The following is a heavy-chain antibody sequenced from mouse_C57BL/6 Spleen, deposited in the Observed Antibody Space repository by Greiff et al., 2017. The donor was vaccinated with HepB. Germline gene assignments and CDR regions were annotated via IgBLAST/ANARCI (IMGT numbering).Heavy chain of an antibody. CDR3: ARDWEAY. Sequence: EVQLKESGPELVKPGASVKISCKASGYSFTGYYMNWVKQSPEKSLEWIGEINPSTGGTTYNQKFKAKATLTVDKSSSTAYMQLKSLTSEDSAVYYCARDWEAYWGQGTLVTVSA. J-gene: IGHJ3*01. D-gene: IGHD4-1*01. V-gene: IGHV1-42*01. CDR1: GYSFTGYY. CDR2: INPSTGGT.